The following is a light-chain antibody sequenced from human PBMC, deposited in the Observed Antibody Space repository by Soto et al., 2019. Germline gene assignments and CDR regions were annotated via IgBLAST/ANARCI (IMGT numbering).Light chain of an antibody. CDR3: QQYGSSPLT. CDR1: QSVSSSY. V-gene: IGKV3-20*01. J-gene: IGKJ4*01. Sequence: EIVLTQSPGTLYLSPGERATLSCRASQSVSSSYLAWYQQKPGQAPRLLIYGASSRATGIPDRFSGSGSGTDFTLTISRLEPEDFAVYYCQQYGSSPLTLGGGTKVAIK. CDR2: GAS.